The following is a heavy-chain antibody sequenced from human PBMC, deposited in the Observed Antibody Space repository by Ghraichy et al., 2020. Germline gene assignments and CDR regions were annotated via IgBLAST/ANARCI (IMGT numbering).Heavy chain of an antibody. CDR3: AATYYDFWKYYYMDV. CDR1: GGSISSYY. V-gene: IGHV4-59*08. Sequence: SETLSLTCTVSGGSISSYYWSWIRQPPGKGLEWIGYIYYSGSTNYNPSLKSRVTISVDTSKNQFSLKLSSVTAADTAVYYCAATYYDFWKYYYMDVWGKGTTVTVSS. CDR2: IYYSGST. J-gene: IGHJ6*03. D-gene: IGHD3-3*01.